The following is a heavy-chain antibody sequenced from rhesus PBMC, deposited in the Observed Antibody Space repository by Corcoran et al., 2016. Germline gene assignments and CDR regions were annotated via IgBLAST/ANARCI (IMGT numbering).Heavy chain of an antibody. V-gene: IGHV2-1*01. CDR2: IYWDDDK. D-gene: IGHD3-9*01. CDR1: GFSLSTSGMG. Sequence: QVTLKESGPALVKPTQTLTLTCTFSGFSLSTSGMGVGWFRQPSRTTLEWLALIYWDDDKRYSTSLKSRLNIYKDTSKNQVVITMTNMDPVDTATYYCARLIRYFDYWGQGVLVTVSS. CDR3: ARLIRYFDY. J-gene: IGHJ4*01.